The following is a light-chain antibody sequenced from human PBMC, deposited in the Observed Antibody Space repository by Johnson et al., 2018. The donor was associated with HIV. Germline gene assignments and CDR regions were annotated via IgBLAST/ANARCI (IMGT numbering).Light chain of an antibody. CDR2: KND. Sequence: QSVLTQPPSVSAAPGQKVTISCSGSSSNIGNSYISWYQQLPGTAPKLLIYKNDQRPSGISDRFSGSKSGTSATLDITGLQTGDEADYYCGTWDNSLSAHFVFGSGTKITVL. V-gene: IGLV1-51*02. CDR3: GTWDNSLSAHFV. J-gene: IGLJ1*01. CDR1: SSNIGNSY.